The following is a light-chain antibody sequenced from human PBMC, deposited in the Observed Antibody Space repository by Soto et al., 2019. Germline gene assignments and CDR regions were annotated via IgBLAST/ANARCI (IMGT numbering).Light chain of an antibody. CDR2: EVT. CDR1: RRDVGGYNY. V-gene: IGLV2-14*01. J-gene: IGLJ1*01. CDR3: SSFTSSVTYV. Sequence: QSALTQPASVSGSPGQSITISCTGTRRDVGGYNYVSWYQQYPGKSPKLLIYEVTHRPSGVSDRFSGSKSGNTASLTISGLQIEDEADYYCSSFTSSVTYVFGTGTKVTVL.